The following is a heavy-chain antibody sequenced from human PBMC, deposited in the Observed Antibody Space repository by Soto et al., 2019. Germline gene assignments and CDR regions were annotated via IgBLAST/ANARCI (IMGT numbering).Heavy chain of an antibody. J-gene: IGHJ4*02. Sequence: QVQLVESGGGVVQPGRSLRLSCAASGFTFSSYAMHWVRQAQGKGLEWVAVISYDGSNKYYADSVKGRFTISRDNSKSPLYLQMNSLRAEDTAVYYCALPPAAAGILDYWGQGTLVTVSS. CDR2: ISYDGSNK. V-gene: IGHV3-30-3*01. CDR3: ALPPAAAGILDY. CDR1: GFTFSSYA. D-gene: IGHD6-13*01.